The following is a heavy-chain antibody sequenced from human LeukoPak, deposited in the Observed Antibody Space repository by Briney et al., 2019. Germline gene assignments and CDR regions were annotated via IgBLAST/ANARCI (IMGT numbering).Heavy chain of an antibody. J-gene: IGHJ4*02. V-gene: IGHV3-48*03. CDR3: ALLAVASDFDY. Sequence: PGGSLRLSCAVSGFPFSIYDMNWVRQAPGKGLEWVSNIGSSGTTRYYADSVKGRFSISRDNAKNSLYLQMNSLRVEDTGVYYCALLAVASDFDYWGQGALVTVSS. CDR1: GFPFSIYD. D-gene: IGHD6-19*01. CDR2: IGSSGTTR.